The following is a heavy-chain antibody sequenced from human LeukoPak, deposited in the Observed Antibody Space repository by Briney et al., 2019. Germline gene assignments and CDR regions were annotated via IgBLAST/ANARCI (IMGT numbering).Heavy chain of an antibody. CDR3: ARIRYQWLVDYYFDY. V-gene: IGHV4-59*01. D-gene: IGHD6-19*01. Sequence: SETLSLTSTASGSSISSYEWSWIRQPPGKGLELIQYTHYSGSTNYNPALKSRLSISVDTSKTQFSLKLSSVTAADTAVYYCARIRYQWLVDYYFDYWGQGTLVTVSS. CDR2: THYSGST. CDR1: GSSISSYE. J-gene: IGHJ4*02.